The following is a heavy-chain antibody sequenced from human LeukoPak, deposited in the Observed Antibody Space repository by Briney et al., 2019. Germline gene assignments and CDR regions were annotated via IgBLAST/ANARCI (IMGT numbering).Heavy chain of an antibody. J-gene: IGHJ6*03. CDR2: IYPSSGGT. Sequence: ASVRVSCKASGYTFTGYYMHWVRQAPGQGLEWMGWIYPSSGGTNYAQKFQGRVTVTRDTSISTAYMELSRLRSDDTAVYYCAREAYDSGNFRTDYYYMDVWGIGTTVTVSS. V-gene: IGHV1-2*02. D-gene: IGHD3-10*01. CDR1: GYTFTGYY. CDR3: AREAYDSGNFRTDYYYMDV.